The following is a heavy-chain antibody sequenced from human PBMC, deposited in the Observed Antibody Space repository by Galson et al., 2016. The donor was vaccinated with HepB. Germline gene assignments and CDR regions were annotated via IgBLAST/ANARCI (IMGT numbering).Heavy chain of an antibody. CDR3: ARDHARELIGN. J-gene: IGHJ4*02. V-gene: IGHV4-34*01. CDR2: IDHSGST. D-gene: IGHD1-26*01. CDR1: GGSFRGYH. Sequence: SETLSLTCAVYGGSFRGYHWSWIRQPPGKGLEWIGEIDHSGSTNYNPSLKSRVTISVDTSKNQFSLKLTSVTAADTAVYYCARDHARELIGNWGQGTLVTVYS.